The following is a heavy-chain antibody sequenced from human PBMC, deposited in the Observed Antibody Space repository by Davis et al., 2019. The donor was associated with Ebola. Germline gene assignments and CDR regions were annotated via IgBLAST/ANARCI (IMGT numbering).Heavy chain of an antibody. Sequence: SETLSLTCIVSGDSITTGNWHWGWIRQPPGKGLEWIGSIHYSGSAYHSPSLKSRLTIFVDTSKNQFSLKLRSVTASDTAVYYCTRRLNGEGWFDPWGQGTLVTVSS. J-gene: IGHJ5*02. CDR3: TRRLNGEGWFDP. CDR1: GDSITTGNWH. D-gene: IGHD3-10*01. CDR2: IHYSGSA. V-gene: IGHV4-39*01.